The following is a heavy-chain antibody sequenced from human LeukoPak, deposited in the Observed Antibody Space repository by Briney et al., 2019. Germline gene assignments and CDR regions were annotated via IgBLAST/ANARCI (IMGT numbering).Heavy chain of an antibody. V-gene: IGHV4-39*02. J-gene: IGHJ4*02. CDR1: LVSITSSSYY. D-gene: IGHD2-21*02. Sequence: SETLSLTCTFPLVSITSSSYYWGWIRQPPGKGPEWIGSIHYGANTYRNPSLKSRVTISMDTSKNHFSLSLSSVTAADTAVYYCARNDAKMVTVDYWGQGTLVTVSS. CDR2: IHYGANT. CDR3: ARNDAKMVTVDY.